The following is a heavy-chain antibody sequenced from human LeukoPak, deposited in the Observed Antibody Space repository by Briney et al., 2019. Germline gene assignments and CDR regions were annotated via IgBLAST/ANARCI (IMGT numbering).Heavy chain of an antibody. CDR3: ARDSRRNILTGRYYYYGMDV. CDR1: GFTFSSYS. V-gene: IGHV3-7*01. J-gene: IGHJ6*02. CDR2: IKQDGSEK. Sequence: PGGSLRLSCAASGFTFSSYSMNWVRQAPGKGLEWVANIKQDGSEKYYVDSVKGRFTISRDNAKNSLYLQMNSLRAEDTAVYYCARDSRRNILTGRYYYYGMDVWGQGTTVTVSS. D-gene: IGHD3-9*01.